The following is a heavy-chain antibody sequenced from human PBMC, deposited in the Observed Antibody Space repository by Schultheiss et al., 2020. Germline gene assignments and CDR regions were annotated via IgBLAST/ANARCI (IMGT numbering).Heavy chain of an antibody. CDR1: GGSFSGYY. D-gene: IGHD3-10*01. CDR3: ARAYGSGSYPSPYYYYYGMDV. V-gene: IGHV4-59*12. CDR2: ISYSGST. J-gene: IGHJ6*02. Sequence: SETLSLTCAVYGGSFSGYYWSWIRQPPGKGLEWIGYISYSGSTNYNPSLKSRVTISVDTSKNQFSLKLSSVTAADTAVYYCARAYGSGSYPSPYYYYYGMDVWGQGTTVTVS.